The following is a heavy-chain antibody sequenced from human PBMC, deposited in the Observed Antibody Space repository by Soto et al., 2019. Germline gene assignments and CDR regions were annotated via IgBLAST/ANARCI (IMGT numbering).Heavy chain of an antibody. V-gene: IGHV4-39*01. CDR3: ARRCLGAYPYAFDI. Sequence: QLQLQESGPGLVKPSETLSLTCTVSGGSISSSSYYWGWIRQPPGKGLEWIGSIYYSGSTYYNPSLKSRVTISVDASKHQFALKLSSVTAADTAVYYCARRCLGAYPYAFDIWGQGTMVTVSS. D-gene: IGHD2-2*01. CDR2: IYYSGST. J-gene: IGHJ3*02. CDR1: GGSISSSSYY.